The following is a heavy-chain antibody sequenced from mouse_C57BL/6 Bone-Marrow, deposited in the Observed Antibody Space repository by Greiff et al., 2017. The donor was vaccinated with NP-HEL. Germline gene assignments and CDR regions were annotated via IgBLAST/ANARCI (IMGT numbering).Heavy chain of an antibody. Sequence: QVQLQQPGAELVRPGTSVKLSCKASGYTFTSYWMHWVKQRPGQGLEWIGVIDPSDSYTNYNQKFKGKATLTADTSSSTAYMTLSSLASEDSAVYYCARAGDYDVDYWGQGTLVTVSA. D-gene: IGHD2-4*01. CDR1: GYTFTSYW. CDR2: IDPSDSYT. CDR3: ARAGDYDVDY. J-gene: IGHJ3*01. V-gene: IGHV1-59*01.